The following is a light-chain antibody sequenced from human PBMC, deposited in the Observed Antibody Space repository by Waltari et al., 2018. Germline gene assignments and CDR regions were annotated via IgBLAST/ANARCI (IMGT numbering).Light chain of an antibody. CDR3: SSQSSNNVVL. Sequence: QSALTQPASVSGSPGQSVTIFCTGTSNDVGGYNSVSWYQEHPGQAPRVIIYYVSDRKSGVSDRFSGSESGITASLTISGLQAEDEADYYCSSQSSNNVVLFGGGTKLTVL. CDR2: YVS. V-gene: IGLV2-14*01. CDR1: SNDVGGYNS. J-gene: IGLJ2*01.